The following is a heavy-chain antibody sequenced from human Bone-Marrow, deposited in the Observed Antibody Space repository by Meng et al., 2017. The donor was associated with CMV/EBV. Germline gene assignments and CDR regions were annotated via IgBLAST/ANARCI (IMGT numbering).Heavy chain of an antibody. J-gene: IGHJ6*02. CDR3: AREGTYHYYYYYGMDV. D-gene: IGHD2-2*02. CDR2: ISAYNGNT. V-gene: IGHV1-18*01. CDR1: GYTFTSNG. Sequence: ASVKVSCKASGYTFTSNGISWVRQAPGQGLEWMGWISAYNGNTNYAQKLQGRVTMTTDTSTSTAYMELRSLRSDDTAVYYCAREGTYHYYYYYGMDVWGQGTTVTVPS.